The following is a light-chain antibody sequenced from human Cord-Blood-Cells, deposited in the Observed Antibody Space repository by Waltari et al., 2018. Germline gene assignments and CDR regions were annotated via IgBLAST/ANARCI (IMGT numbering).Light chain of an antibody. V-gene: IGKV4-1*01. CDR2: WAS. J-gene: IGKJ5*01. CDR3: QQYYSTIT. Sequence: EIVMSQSPDSLAVSLGERAPINCKSRQSVLYSSNNKNYLAWYQQKPGQPPKLLIYWASTRESWVPDRFSGSGSGTDFTLTISSLQAEDVAVYYCQQYYSTITFGQGTRLEIK. CDR1: QSVLYSSNNKNY.